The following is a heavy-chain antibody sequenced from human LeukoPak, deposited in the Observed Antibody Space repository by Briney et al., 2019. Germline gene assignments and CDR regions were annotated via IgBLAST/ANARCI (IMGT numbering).Heavy chain of an antibody. V-gene: IGHV1-2*02. D-gene: IGHD3-10*01. CDR2: INPNSGGT. Sequence: ASVKVSCKASGYTFTGYYMHWVRQAPGQGLEWMGWINPNSGGTNYAQKFQGRVTMTRDTSISTAYMELSRLRSDDTAVYYCARGYGSGGDYYYMDVWGKETTVTVSS. CDR1: GYTFTGYY. J-gene: IGHJ6*03. CDR3: ARGYGSGGDYYYMDV.